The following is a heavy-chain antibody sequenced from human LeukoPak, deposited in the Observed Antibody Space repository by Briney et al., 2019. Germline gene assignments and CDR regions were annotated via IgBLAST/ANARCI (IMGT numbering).Heavy chain of an antibody. CDR3: AKNPTGGSLNWFDL. J-gene: IGHJ5*02. Sequence: GGSLRLSCAASGFTFVTYAMSWVRQAPGKGLEWVSTISGSGDSTFYTDSVKGRFTISRDNSKSTLYLQMNSLRADDTAVYYCAKNPTGGSLNWFDLWGQGTLVTVSS. CDR2: ISGSGDST. V-gene: IGHV3-23*01. CDR1: GFTFVTYA. D-gene: IGHD1-14*01.